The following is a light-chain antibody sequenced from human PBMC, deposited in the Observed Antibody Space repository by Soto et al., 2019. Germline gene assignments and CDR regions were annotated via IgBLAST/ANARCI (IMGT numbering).Light chain of an antibody. Sequence: EIVMTQSPATLSVSPGERATLSCRASQSVTSNLAWYQQKPGQAPRLLIYAASTRATGIPARFSGSGSGTEFTLTISDLQSEDSAVYYCQQYNNWPYTFGQGTKLEVK. CDR1: QSVTSN. CDR3: QQYNNWPYT. CDR2: AAS. V-gene: IGKV3-15*01. J-gene: IGKJ2*01.